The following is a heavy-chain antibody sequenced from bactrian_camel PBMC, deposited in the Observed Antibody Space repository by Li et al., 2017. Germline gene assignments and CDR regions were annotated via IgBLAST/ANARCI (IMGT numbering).Heavy chain of an antibody. CDR3: ATDWGMGWVVFGY. V-gene: IGHV3S57*01. CDR2: IDGVLRT. Sequence: GGGSVQVGGSLRLSCPLSGYRNSRDCMGWFRQVIGKEREGVAAIDGVLRTYYADSVKGRFTISRDNAKNTVHLQMNSLKSDDTALYYCATDWGMGWVVFGYWGQGTQVTVS. D-gene: IGHD5*01. J-gene: IGHJ6*01. CDR1: GYRNSRDC.